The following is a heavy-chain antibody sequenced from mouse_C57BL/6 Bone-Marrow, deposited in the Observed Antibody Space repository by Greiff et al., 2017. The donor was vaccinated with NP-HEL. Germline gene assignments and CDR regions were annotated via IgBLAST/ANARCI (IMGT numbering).Heavy chain of an antibody. V-gene: IGHV1-82*01. CDR1: GYAFSSSW. J-gene: IGHJ1*03. D-gene: IGHD6-5*01. CDR3: ARGAYYWYFEV. CDR2: IYPGDGDT. Sequence: QVQLKQSGPELVKPGASVKISCKASGYAFSSSWMNWVKQRPGKGLEWIGRIYPGDGDTNYNGKFKGKATLTADKTSSPAYMQLSSLTSEDSAVYLCARGAYYWYFEVWGTGTTVTFSS.